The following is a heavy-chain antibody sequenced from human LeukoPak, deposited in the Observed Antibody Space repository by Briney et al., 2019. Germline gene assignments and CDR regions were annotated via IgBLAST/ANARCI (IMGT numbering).Heavy chain of an antibody. CDR2: ISAYNGNT. J-gene: IGHJ6*02. D-gene: IGHD1-26*01. Sequence: ASVKVSCKASGYTFTSYGISWVRQAPGQGLEWMGWISAYNGNTNYAQKLQGRVTMTEDTSTDTAYMELSSLRSEDTAVYYCAAPSGSFLAFYYGMDVWGQGTTVTVSS. V-gene: IGHV1-18*01. CDR3: AAPSGSFLAFYYGMDV. CDR1: GYTFTSYG.